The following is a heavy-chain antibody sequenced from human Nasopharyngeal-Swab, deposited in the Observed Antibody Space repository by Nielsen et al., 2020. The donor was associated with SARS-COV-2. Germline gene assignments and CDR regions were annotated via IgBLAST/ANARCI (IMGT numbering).Heavy chain of an antibody. V-gene: IGHV6-1*01. J-gene: IGHJ4*02. CDR3: ARGYRNGLGV. D-gene: IGHD6-19*01. CDR2: TYYRSKWYS. Sequence: WIRQSPSRGLERLGRTYYRSKWYSDYVLSVKSRMTINPDTSKNQFSLQLNSVTPEDTAVYYCARGYRNGLGVWGQGTLVTVSS.